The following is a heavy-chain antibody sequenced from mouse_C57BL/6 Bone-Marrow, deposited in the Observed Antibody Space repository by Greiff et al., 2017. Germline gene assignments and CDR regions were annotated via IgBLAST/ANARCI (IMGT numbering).Heavy chain of an antibody. Sequence: VQLQQPGAELVRPGSSVKLSCKASGYTFTSYWMHWVKQRPIQGLEWIGNIDPSDSETNYNPKFKDKATLTVDKSSNTAYMHLSSLTSADSDVDYCARRDYGSSFDDWGKGTTLTVAS. CDR3: ARRDYGSSFDD. CDR2: IDPSDSET. V-gene: IGHV1-52*01. J-gene: IGHJ2*01. D-gene: IGHD1-1*01. CDR1: GYTFTSYW.